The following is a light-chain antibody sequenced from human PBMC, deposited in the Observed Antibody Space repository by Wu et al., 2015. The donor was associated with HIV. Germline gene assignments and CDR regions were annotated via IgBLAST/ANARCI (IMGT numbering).Light chain of an antibody. Sequence: EIVLTQSPGTLSLSPGEGASLLCRASQAVTGYVAWYQHKPGQAPRLLFYDASTRATGIPARFSGSGSGTDFTLTINSLEPEDFGVYYCQQRHIWPVTFGPGTRLEIK. CDR1: QAVTGY. CDR2: DAS. V-gene: IGKV3-11*01. CDR3: QQRHIWPVT. J-gene: IGKJ5*01.